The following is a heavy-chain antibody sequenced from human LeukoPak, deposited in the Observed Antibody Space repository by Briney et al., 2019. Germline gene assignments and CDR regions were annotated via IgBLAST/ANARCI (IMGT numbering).Heavy chain of an antibody. J-gene: IGHJ4*02. CDR2: ISGSGGST. CDR1: GFTFSSYA. CDR3: AKYPREIAVAGRFGY. V-gene: IGHV3-23*01. D-gene: IGHD6-19*01. Sequence: PGGSLRLSCAASGFTFSSYAMSWVRQAPGKGLEWVSAISGSGGSTYCADSVKGRFTISRDNSKNTLYLQMNSLRAEDTAVYYCAKYPREIAVAGRFGYWGQGTLVTVSS.